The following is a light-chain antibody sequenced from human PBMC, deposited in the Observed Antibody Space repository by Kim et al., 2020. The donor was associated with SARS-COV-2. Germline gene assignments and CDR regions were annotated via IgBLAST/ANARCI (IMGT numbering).Light chain of an antibody. J-gene: IGLJ3*02. CDR3: NSRDSSGTHLV. V-gene: IGLV3-19*01. CDR1: SLRNYY. Sequence: ALGQTVRITCQGDSLRNYYASWYHQKPGQAPVLVIYGKNNRPSGIPDRFSGSSSGNTASLTITGAQAEDEADYYCNSRDSSGTHLVFGGGTQLTVL. CDR2: GKN.